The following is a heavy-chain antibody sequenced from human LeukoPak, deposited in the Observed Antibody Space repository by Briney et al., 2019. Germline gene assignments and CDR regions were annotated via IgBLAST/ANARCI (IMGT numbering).Heavy chain of an antibody. J-gene: IGHJ6*02. Sequence: PGGSLRLSCAASGFTVSSNYMSWVRQAPGKGLEWVSVIYSGGSTYYADSVKGRFNISRDNSKNTLYLQMNSLRAEDTAVYYCARVRSYYDSPNYYYYGMDVWGQGTTVTVS. CDR1: GFTVSSNY. CDR2: IYSGGST. D-gene: IGHD3-22*01. CDR3: ARVRSYYDSPNYYYYGMDV. V-gene: IGHV3-53*01.